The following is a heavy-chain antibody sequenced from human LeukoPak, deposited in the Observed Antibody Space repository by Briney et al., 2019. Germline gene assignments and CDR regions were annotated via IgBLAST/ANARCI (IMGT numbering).Heavy chain of an antibody. Sequence: GGSLRLSCAASGFTFSNEWMSWVRQAPGMGLEWVGRIKRETDGGTTEYAAPVKGRFTISRDDSKNTLYLQMNSLKTEDTAVYYCTSIGYWGQGALVTVSS. CDR3: TSIGY. D-gene: IGHD2-15*01. J-gene: IGHJ4*02. V-gene: IGHV3-15*01. CDR1: GFTFSNEW. CDR2: IKRETDGGTT.